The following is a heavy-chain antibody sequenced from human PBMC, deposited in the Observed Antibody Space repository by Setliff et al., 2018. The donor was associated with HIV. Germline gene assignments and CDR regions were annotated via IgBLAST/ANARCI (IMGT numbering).Heavy chain of an antibody. J-gene: IGHJ4*03. CDR1: GFTFSSYS. CDR2: ITSSSTYI. CDR3: TKDVNWKGYNYDYGYFDS. V-gene: IGHV3-21*04. Sequence: GSLRLSCAASGFTFSSYSMNWVRQGPGKGLEWVSSITSSSTYIYYADSVKGRFTISRDNAKNSLYLQMDSLRPEDTALYYCTKDVNWKGYNYDYGYFDSWGQGTLVTV. D-gene: IGHD3-16*01.